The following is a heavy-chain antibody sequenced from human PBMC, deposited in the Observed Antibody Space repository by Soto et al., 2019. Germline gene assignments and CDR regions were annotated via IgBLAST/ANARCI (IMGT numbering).Heavy chain of an antibody. Sequence: ASVKVSCKASGYTFTGYYMHWVRQAPGQGLEWMGWINPNSGGTNYAQKFQGWVTMTRDTSISTAYMELSRLRSDDTAVYYCARDVTPTTPNDILTGSWYYFDYWGQGTLVTVSS. CDR3: ARDVTPTTPNDILTGSWYYFDY. J-gene: IGHJ4*02. CDR2: INPNSGGT. V-gene: IGHV1-2*04. D-gene: IGHD3-9*01. CDR1: GYTFTGYY.